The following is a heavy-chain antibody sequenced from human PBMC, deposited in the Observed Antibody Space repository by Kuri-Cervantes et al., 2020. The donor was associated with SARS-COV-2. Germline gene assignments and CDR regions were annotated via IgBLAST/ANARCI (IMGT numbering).Heavy chain of an antibody. V-gene: IGHV3-7*03. Sequence: GESLKISCAASEFSFSNYWMTWVRQVPGKGLEWVANIKEDGSQKYYLDSVAGRFTISRDNAKNSLNLQMDSLGAEDTAVYYCARDQRRYRANDAPYDFWGQGTLVTVSS. D-gene: IGHD1-26*01. CDR1: EFSFSNYW. CDR3: ARDQRRYRANDAPYDF. J-gene: IGHJ4*02. CDR2: IKEDGSQK.